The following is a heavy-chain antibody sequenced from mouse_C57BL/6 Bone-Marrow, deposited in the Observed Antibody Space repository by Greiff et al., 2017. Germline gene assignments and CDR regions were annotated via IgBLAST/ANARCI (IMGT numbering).Heavy chain of an antibody. CDR2: IDPSDSYT. D-gene: IGHD2-1*01. CDR1: GYTFTSYW. Sequence: QVQLQQPGAELVKPGASVKLSCKASGYTFTSYWMQWVKQRPGQGLEWIGEIDPSDSYTNYNQKFKGKATLTVDTSSSTAYMQLSSLTSEDSAVYDCAREGIGYGNYDLAWFAYGGQGTLVTVSA. V-gene: IGHV1-50*01. CDR3: AREGIGYGNYDLAWFAY. J-gene: IGHJ3*01.